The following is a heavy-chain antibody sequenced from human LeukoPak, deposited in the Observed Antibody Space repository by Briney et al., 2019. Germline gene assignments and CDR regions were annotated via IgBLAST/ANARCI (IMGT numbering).Heavy chain of an antibody. D-gene: IGHD3-10*01. CDR2: INPSGGST. V-gene: IGHV1-46*01. J-gene: IGHJ6*02. Sequence: ASVKVSCKASGYTFTSYYMHWVRQAPGQGLEWMGIINPSGGSTSYAQKFQSRVTMTRDTSTSTVYMELSSLRSEDTAVYYCARDSGDHYYGMDVWGQGTTVTVSS. CDR1: GYTFTSYY. CDR3: ARDSGDHYYGMDV.